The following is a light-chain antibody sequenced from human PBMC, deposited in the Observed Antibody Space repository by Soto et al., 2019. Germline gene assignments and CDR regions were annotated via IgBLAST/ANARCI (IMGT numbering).Light chain of an antibody. CDR2: GNT. CDR3: SSYTSSSTHYV. V-gene: IGLV1-40*01. CDR1: SSNIGSSFD. Sequence: QSVLTQPPSVSGAPGQRVTISCTGSSSNIGSSFDVHWYQHLPGTAPKLLIYGNTNRPSGVPDRFSGSKSGNSASLAITGLQAEDEADYYCSSYTSSSTHYVFGTGTKVTVL. J-gene: IGLJ1*01.